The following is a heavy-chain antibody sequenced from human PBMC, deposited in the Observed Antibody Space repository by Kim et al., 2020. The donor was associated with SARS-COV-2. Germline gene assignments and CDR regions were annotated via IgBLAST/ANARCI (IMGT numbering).Heavy chain of an antibody. CDR1: GFTFSSYG. Sequence: GGSLRLSCAASGFTFSSYGMHWVRQAPGKGLEWVAVISYDGSNKYYADSVKGRFTISRDNSKNTLYLQMNSLRAEDTAVYYCAKSGIAAPGDPWGQGPLVTVSS. D-gene: IGHD6-13*01. CDR2: ISYDGSNK. V-gene: IGHV3-30*18. CDR3: AKSGIAAPGDP. J-gene: IGHJ5*02.